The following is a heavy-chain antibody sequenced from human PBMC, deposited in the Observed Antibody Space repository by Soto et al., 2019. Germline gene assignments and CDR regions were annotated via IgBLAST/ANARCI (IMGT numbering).Heavy chain of an antibody. D-gene: IGHD3-22*01. CDR1: GGTFSSYA. V-gene: IGHV1-69*13. CDR3: ARGRIXGAGRRYESVLYYGMDV. Sequence: ASVEVSCKASGGTFSSYAISWVRQAPGQGLEWMGGIIPIFGTANYAQKFQGRVTLTADESTSTAYMELSSLRSEDTAVYYCARGRIXGAGRRYESVLYYGMDVWGKGTTVTVSS. CDR2: IIPIFGTA. J-gene: IGHJ6*04.